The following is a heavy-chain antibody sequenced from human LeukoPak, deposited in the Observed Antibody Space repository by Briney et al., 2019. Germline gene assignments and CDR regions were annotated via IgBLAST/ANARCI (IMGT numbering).Heavy chain of an antibody. CDR2: IYTSGST. CDR3: ARVKYYYDSSGYYTEAFDI. V-gene: IGHV4-4*07. J-gene: IGHJ3*02. D-gene: IGHD3-22*01. CDR1: GGSISSYY. Sequence: PSETLSLTCTVSGGSISSYYWSWIRQPAGKGLEWIGRIYTSGSTNYNPSLKSRVTMSVDTSKNQFSLKLSSVTAADTAVYYCARVKYYYDSSGYYTEAFDIWGQGTMVTVSS.